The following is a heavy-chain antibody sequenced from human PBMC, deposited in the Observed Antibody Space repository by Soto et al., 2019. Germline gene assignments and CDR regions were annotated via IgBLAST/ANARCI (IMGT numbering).Heavy chain of an antibody. J-gene: IGHJ6*02. CDR3: ARDSYGSGSSSEYYSYGMDV. CDR2: IWYDGSNK. Sequence: GGSLRLSCAASGFTFSSYGMHWVRQAPGKGLEWVAVIWYDGSNKYYADSVKGRFTISRDNSKNTLYLQMNSLRAEDTAVYYCARDSYGSGSSSEYYSYGMDVWGQGPTVTVSS. CDR1: GFTFSSYG. V-gene: IGHV3-33*01. D-gene: IGHD3-10*01.